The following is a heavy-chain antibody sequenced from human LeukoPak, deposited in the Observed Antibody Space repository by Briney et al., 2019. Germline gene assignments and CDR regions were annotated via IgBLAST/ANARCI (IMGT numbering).Heavy chain of an antibody. CDR2: IYYSGST. CDR1: GGSVSSGSYY. V-gene: IGHV4-61*01. D-gene: IGHD2-15*01. J-gene: IGHJ3*02. Sequence: PSETLSLTCTVSGGSVSSGSYYWSWIRQPPGKGLEWIGYIYYSGSTNYNPSLKSRVTISVDTSKNQFSLKLSSVTAADTAVYYCARGTPLVVAALDAFDIWGQGTMATVSS. CDR3: ARGTPLVVAALDAFDI.